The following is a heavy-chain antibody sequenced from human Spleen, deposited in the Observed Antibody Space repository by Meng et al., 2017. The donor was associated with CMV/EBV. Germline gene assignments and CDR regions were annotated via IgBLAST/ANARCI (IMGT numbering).Heavy chain of an antibody. CDR2: INSDGSST. Sequence: GGSLRLSCAASGSTFSSYWMHWVRQAPGKGLVWVSRINSDGSSTSYADSVKGRFTISRDNAKNTLYLQMNSLRAEDTAVYYCAREAGYSSGWYYYYGMDVWGQGTTVTVSS. D-gene: IGHD6-19*01. J-gene: IGHJ6*02. CDR1: GSTFSSYW. CDR3: AREAGYSSGWYYYYGMDV. V-gene: IGHV3-74*01.